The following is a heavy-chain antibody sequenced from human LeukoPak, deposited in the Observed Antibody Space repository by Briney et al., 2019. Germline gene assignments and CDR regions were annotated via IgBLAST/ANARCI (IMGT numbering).Heavy chain of an antibody. CDR2: ISWNSGSI. CDR3: ARGFSSGC. Sequence: SGRSLRLSCAASGFTFDDYAMHWVRQAPGKGLEWVSGISWNSGSIGYADSVKGRFTISRDNAKNSLYLQMNSLRAEDTAVYYCARGFSSGCWGQGTLVTVSS. J-gene: IGHJ4*02. D-gene: IGHD6-19*01. V-gene: IGHV3-9*01. CDR1: GFTFDDYA.